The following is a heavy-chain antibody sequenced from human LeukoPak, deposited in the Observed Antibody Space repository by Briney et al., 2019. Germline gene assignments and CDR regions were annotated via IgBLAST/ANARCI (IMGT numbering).Heavy chain of an antibody. D-gene: IGHD2-15*01. CDR3: VGAGAAQVGRRSLNAFDI. CDR2: ISGSGGST. Sequence: GGSLRLSCAASGFTFSSYAMSWVRQAPGKGLGWVSAISGSGGSTHYADSVKGRFTISRDNSKNTLYLQMNSLRAEDTAVYYCVGAGAAQVGRRSLNAFDIWGQGTMVTVSS. CDR1: GFTFSSYA. J-gene: IGHJ3*02. V-gene: IGHV3-23*01.